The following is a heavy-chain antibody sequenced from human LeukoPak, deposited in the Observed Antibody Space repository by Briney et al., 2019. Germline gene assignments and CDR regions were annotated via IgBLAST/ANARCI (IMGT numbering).Heavy chain of an antibody. CDR3: ARGNRAERDFDY. J-gene: IGHJ4*02. Sequence: KPSETLSLTCTVSGYSISSGYYWGWIRQPPGKGLEWIGTIYHSGSTYYSPSLKSRVTISIDTSKNQFSLKLSSVTAADTAVYYCARGNRAERDFDYWGQGTLVTVSS. D-gene: IGHD3-16*02. CDR2: IYHSGST. CDR1: GYSISSGYY. V-gene: IGHV4-38-2*02.